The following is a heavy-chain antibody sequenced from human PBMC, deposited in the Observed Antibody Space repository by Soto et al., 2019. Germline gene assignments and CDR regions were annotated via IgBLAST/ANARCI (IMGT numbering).Heavy chain of an antibody. CDR1: GFTFSSSA. V-gene: IGHV3-30*03. CDR2: ILPDGCDK. J-gene: IGHJ4*02. D-gene: IGHD2-15*01. Sequence: QVQVVESGGGVVQPGRSLRLSCAASGFTFSSSAMHWVRRAPGKGLEWVTIILPDGCDKHYADSVNGRFTVSRDNSKNTRYLAMNNLSPEDTALYCFVRDRNSTWSLDFWGQGPLVIVSS. CDR3: VRDRNSTWSLDF.